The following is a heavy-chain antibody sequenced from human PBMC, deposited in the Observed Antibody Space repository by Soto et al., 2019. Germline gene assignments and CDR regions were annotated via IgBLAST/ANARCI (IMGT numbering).Heavy chain of an antibody. CDR1: GYTFTSYG. CDR2: ISAYNGNT. V-gene: IGHV1-18*01. J-gene: IGHJ6*02. Sequence: QVQLVQSGAEVKKPGASVKVSCKASGYTFTSYGISWVRQAPGQGLEWMGWISAYNGNTNYAQKLQGRVTMTTDTSTSTGYMELRRRRTDDTAVYYCARDPGYCSGGSCYPYYYYYGMDVWGQGATVTVSS. CDR3: ARDPGYCSGGSCYPYYYYYGMDV. D-gene: IGHD2-15*01.